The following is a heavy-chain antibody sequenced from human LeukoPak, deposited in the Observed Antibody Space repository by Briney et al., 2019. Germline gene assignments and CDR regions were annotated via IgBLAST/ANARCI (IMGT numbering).Heavy chain of an antibody. CDR1: GGTFSSYA. J-gene: IGHJ4*02. Sequence: ASVKVSCKAFGGTFSSYAISWVRQAPGQGLEWMGGIIPIFGTANYAQKFQGRVTITADESTSTAYMELSSLRSEDTAVYYCVYSSSWYGDYWGQGTLVTVSS. D-gene: IGHD6-13*01. V-gene: IGHV1-69*13. CDR2: IIPIFGTA. CDR3: VYSSSWYGDY.